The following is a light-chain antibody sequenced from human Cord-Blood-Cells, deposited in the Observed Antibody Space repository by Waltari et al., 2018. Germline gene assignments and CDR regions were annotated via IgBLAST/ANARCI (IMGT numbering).Light chain of an antibody. J-gene: IGKJ4*01. CDR3: QQYNNWPLT. CDR1: QSVSSN. CDR2: GAA. Sequence: EIVMTPSPATLSVSPGERATLSCRASQSVSSNLAWYPQKPGQAPRLLIYGAATRATGIPARFSGSGSGTEFTLTISSLQSEDFAVYYCQQYNNWPLTFGGGTKVEIK. V-gene: IGKV3-15*01.